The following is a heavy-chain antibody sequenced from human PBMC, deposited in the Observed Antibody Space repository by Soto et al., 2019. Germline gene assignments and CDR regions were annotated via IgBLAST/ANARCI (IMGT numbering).Heavy chain of an antibody. Sequence: SLRLSCAASGFTFDDYAMHWVRQAPGKGLEWVSGISWNSGSIGYADSVKGRFTISRDNAKNSLYLQMNSLRAEDTALYYCAKDMGDDSSGYYFDYWGQGTLVTVSS. V-gene: IGHV3-9*01. CDR3: AKDMGDDSSGYYFDY. D-gene: IGHD3-22*01. J-gene: IGHJ4*02. CDR2: ISWNSGSI. CDR1: GFTFDDYA.